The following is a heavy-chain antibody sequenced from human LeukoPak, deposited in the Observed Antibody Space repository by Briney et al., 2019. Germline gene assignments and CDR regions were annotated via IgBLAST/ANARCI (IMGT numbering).Heavy chain of an antibody. Sequence: GGSLRLSCAASGFTFSSYAMSWVRQAPGKGLEWVSSISSSSSYIYYADSVKGRFTISRDNSKNTLYLHMNSLRAEDTAVYYCAKGDGDIVVVPAYYFDYWGQGTLVTVSS. CDR1: GFTFSSYA. D-gene: IGHD2-2*01. J-gene: IGHJ4*02. V-gene: IGHV3-23*01. CDR2: ISSSSSYI. CDR3: AKGDGDIVVVPAYYFDY.